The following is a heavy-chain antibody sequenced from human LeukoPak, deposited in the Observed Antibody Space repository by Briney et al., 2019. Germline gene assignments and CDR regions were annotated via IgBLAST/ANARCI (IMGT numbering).Heavy chain of an antibody. V-gene: IGHV3-23*01. D-gene: IGHD5-18*01. Sequence: GGSLRLSCAASRLTFSSYAMSWVRQAPGRGLEWVSAISESGTGTYYAEAVKGRFAISRDNSKNTLSLQMNSLRAEDTAIYYCAKDIAQGYTYGSIEQDYWGQGTLVTVSS. J-gene: IGHJ4*02. CDR2: ISESGTGT. CDR3: AKDIAQGYTYGSIEQDY. CDR1: RLTFSSYA.